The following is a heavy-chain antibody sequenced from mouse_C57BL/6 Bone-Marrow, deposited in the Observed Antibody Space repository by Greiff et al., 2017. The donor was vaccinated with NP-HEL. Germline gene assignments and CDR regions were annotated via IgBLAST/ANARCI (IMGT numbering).Heavy chain of an antibody. D-gene: IGHD1-1*01. CDR3: TTYYPIYYYRGAMDY. CDR1: GFNIKDDY. V-gene: IGHV14-4*01. CDR2: IDPENGDT. Sequence: EVKLMESGAELVRPGASVKLSCTASGFNIKDDYMHWVKQRPEQGLEWIGWIDPENGDTEYASKFQGKATITADTSSNTAYLQLSSLTSEDTAVYYCTTYYPIYYYRGAMDYWGQGTSVTVSS. J-gene: IGHJ4*01.